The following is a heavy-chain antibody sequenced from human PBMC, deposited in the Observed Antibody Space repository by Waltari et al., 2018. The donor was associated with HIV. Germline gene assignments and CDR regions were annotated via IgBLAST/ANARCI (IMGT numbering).Heavy chain of an antibody. CDR2: IYYSGST. CDR3: ARGSAYCSGGSCYLVGYFDY. D-gene: IGHD2-15*01. Sequence: QVQLQESGPGLVKPSQTLPLTCTVSGGSINNGGFYWRSTSQHPGKGLELIGYIYYSGSTYYNPSLKRRVTIAVDRSNNQFSLKLSSVTAADTAVYYCARGSAYCSGGSCYLVGYFDYWGQGTLVTVSS. CDR1: GGSINNGGFY. V-gene: IGHV4-31*03. J-gene: IGHJ4*02.